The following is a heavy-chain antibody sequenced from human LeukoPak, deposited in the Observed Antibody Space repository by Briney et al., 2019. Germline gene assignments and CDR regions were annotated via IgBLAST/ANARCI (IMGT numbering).Heavy chain of an antibody. V-gene: IGHV4-39*01. Sequence: SETLSLTCAVSGGSISSSNWWSWVRQPPGKGLEWIGSIYYSGSTYYNPSLKSRVTISVDTSKNQFSLKLSSVTAADTAVYYCARQPQLTIFGVVTWGQGTLVTVSS. J-gene: IGHJ4*02. CDR2: IYYSGST. CDR1: GGSISSSNW. CDR3: ARQPQLTIFGVVT. D-gene: IGHD3-3*01.